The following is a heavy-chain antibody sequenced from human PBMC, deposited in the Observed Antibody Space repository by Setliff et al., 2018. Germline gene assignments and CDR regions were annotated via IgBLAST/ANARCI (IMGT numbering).Heavy chain of an antibody. CDR2: IIHSGST. CDR3: ARSFSRREKFLLDY. V-gene: IGHV4-34*12. Sequence: SETLSLTCAVYGGSFSGYYWSWIRQPPGKRLEWIGEIIHSGSTNYNRSLKSRVTISMDTSKNQFSLKVSSVTAADTAVCYCARSFSRREKFLLDYWGQGALVTVSS. J-gene: IGHJ4*02. CDR1: GGSFSGYY.